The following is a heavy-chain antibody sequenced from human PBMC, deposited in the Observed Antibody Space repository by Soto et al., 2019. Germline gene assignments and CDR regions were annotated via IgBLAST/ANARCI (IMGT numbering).Heavy chain of an antibody. V-gene: IGHV1-24*01. CDR1: GYTLTELS. J-gene: IGHJ6*02. Sequence: QVQLVQSGAEVKKPGASVKVSCKVSGYTLTELSIHWVRQAPGKGLEWMGGFDPEDGETIYAQKFQGRVTMTEDTSTDPAYMELRSLRSDDTAVYYCATDTLFDLEQNYYGMAVWCQGNTVTVSS. CDR2: FDPEDGET. CDR3: ATDTLFDLEQNYYGMAV.